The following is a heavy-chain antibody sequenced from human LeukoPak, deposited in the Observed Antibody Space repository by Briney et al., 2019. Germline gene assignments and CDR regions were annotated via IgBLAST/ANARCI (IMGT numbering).Heavy chain of an antibody. Sequence: SVKVSCKASEGTFNSYAISWVRQAPGQGLEWMGGIIPIFGTTNYVQKLQSRDTITADESTSAAYMELRSLRSEDTAMYYCARGRFRYYDTSGYYPPFDSWGQGTLVTVSS. CDR1: EGTFNSYA. CDR3: ARGRFRYYDTSGYYPPFDS. J-gene: IGHJ4*02. V-gene: IGHV1-69*13. CDR2: IIPIFGTT. D-gene: IGHD3-22*01.